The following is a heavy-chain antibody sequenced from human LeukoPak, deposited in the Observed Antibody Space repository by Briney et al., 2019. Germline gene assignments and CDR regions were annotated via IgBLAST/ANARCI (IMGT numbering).Heavy chain of an antibody. V-gene: IGHV4-34*01. D-gene: IGHD3/OR15-3a*01. CDR3: ARGRYFWTY. Sequence: PSETLSLTCAVYGGSFSGYYWSWIRQPPGKELEWIGEINHSGSTNYNPSLKSRVTISVDTSKNQFSLKLSSVTAADTAVYYCARGRYFWTYWGQGTLVTVSS. J-gene: IGHJ4*02. CDR1: GGSFSGYY. CDR2: INHSGST.